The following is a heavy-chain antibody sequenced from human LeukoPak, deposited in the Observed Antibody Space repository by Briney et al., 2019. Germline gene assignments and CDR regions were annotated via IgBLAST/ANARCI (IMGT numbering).Heavy chain of an antibody. CDR1: GFTFNHFS. J-gene: IGHJ4*02. D-gene: IGHD3-3*01. V-gene: IGHV3-21*01. CDR3: ARGHPGLRFVEWLATSFDY. CDR2: ITSSGNYI. Sequence: GGSLRLSCAASGFTFNHFSMNWVRQAPGKGLEWVSSITSSGNYIYYADSVKGRFTISRDNAKNSLLVQMNSLRVDDTAVYYCARGHPGLRFVEWLATSFDYWGQGALVTVSS.